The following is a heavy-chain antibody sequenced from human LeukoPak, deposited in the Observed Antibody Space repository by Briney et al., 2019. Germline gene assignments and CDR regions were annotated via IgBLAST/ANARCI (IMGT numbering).Heavy chain of an antibody. D-gene: IGHD3-22*01. J-gene: IGHJ4*02. CDR3: AREYTSGYYRTFDY. Sequence: GGSLRLSCAASGFIFSTYTMHWVRQAPGKGLEWVAIISHDGDNNYYADSVKGRFTISRDNSKNTLYLQMNSLRAEDSAVYYCAREYTSGYYRTFDYWGQGTVVTVSS. CDR2: ISHDGDNN. CDR1: GFIFSTYT. V-gene: IGHV3-30-3*01.